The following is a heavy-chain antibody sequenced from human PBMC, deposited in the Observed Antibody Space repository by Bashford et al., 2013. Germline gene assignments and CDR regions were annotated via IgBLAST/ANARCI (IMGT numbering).Heavy chain of an antibody. CDR3: ARDGRLAAGTKCGMDV. CDR2: IYYSGST. D-gene: IGHD6-13*01. CDR1: GGSISSYY. Sequence: SETLSLTCTVSGGSISSYYWSWIRQPPGKGLEWIGYIYYSGSTNYNPSLKSRVTISVDTSKNQFSLKLSSVTAADTAVYYCARDGRLAAGTKCGMDVWGQGTTVTVSS. J-gene: IGHJ6*02. V-gene: IGHV4-59*01.